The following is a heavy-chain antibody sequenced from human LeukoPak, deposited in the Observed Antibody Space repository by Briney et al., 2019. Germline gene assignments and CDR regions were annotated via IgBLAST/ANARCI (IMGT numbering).Heavy chain of an antibody. Sequence: GGSLRLSCTASGFTFSSYAMSWVRQAPGKGLEWVSAISGSGGSTYYADSVKGRFTISRDNSKNTLYLQMNSLRAEDAAVYYCAGNVLRFLEWPQYYFDYWGQGTLVTVSS. D-gene: IGHD3-3*01. V-gene: IGHV3-23*01. CDR3: AGNVLRFLEWPQYYFDY. CDR1: GFTFSSYA. J-gene: IGHJ4*02. CDR2: ISGSGGST.